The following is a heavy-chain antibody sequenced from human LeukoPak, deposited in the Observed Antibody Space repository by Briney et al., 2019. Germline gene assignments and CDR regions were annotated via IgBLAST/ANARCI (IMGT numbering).Heavy chain of an antibody. J-gene: IGHJ4*02. Sequence: ASVKVSCKASGYTFTSYGISWVRQAPGQGLEWMGWISAYNGNTNYAQKLQGRVTMTTDTSTSTAYMELRSLRSDDTAVYYCARAARYCSGGCCYFDYWGQGTLSPSPQ. CDR3: ARAARYCSGGCCYFDY. CDR2: ISAYNGNT. CDR1: GYTFTSYG. D-gene: IGHD2-15*01. V-gene: IGHV1-18*01.